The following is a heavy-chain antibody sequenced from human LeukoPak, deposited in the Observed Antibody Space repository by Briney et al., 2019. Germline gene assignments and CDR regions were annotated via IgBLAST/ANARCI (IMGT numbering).Heavy chain of an antibody. J-gene: IGHJ1*01. CDR2: IYYSGRT. CDR1: GDSVSRSDSY. CDR3: ARRRYYDGSGYLE. D-gene: IGHD3-22*01. Sequence: SETLSLTCSVSGDSVSRSDSYWDWIRQSPGKGLEWIGTIYYSGRTYYSPSLKSRVTMSVDPSNNQFFLNLRSVTAADTAVYYCARRRYYDGSGYLEWGQGTLLSVSS. V-gene: IGHV4-39*01.